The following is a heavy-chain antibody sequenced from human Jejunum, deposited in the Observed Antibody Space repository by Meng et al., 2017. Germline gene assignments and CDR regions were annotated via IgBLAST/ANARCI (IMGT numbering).Heavy chain of an antibody. J-gene: IGHJ5*02. CDR2: IYHTGST. CDR3: ARDLLGPAIAASGYFDP. CDR1: GGSSSDSNW. D-gene: IGHD5-12*01. V-gene: IGHV4-4*02. Sequence: ESGPALVKPSGTLSLTCAVSGGSSSDSNWWSWVRQPPGKGLEWIGEIYHTGSTNYNPSLKSRVTMSLDKSKNQFFLDLTSVTAADTAVYYCARDLLGPAIAASGYFDPWGQGTLVTVPS.